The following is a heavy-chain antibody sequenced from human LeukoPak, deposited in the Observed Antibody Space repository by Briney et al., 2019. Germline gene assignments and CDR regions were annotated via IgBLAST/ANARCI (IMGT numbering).Heavy chain of an antibody. CDR3: ARDRDHIPCYY. D-gene: IGHD1-14*01. CDR2: IIPIFGTA. CDR1: GGTFSSYA. V-gene: IGHV1-69*05. J-gene: IGHJ4*02. Sequence: ASVKVSCKASGGTFSSYAISWVRQAPGQGLEWMGGIIPIFGTANYAQKFQGRVTMTRDTSISTAYMELSRLRSDDTAVYYCARDRDHIPCYYWGQGTLVTVSS.